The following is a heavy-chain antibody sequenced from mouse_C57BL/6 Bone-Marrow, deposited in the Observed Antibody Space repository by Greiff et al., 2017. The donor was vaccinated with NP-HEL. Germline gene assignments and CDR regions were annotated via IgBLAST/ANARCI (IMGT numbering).Heavy chain of an antibody. V-gene: IGHV5-12*01. J-gene: IGHJ4*01. CDR2: ISNGGGST. CDR3: ARPPNYYGSTYYAMDY. Sequence: EVNVVDSGGGLVQPGGSLKLSCAASGFTFSDYYMYWVRQTPEKRLEWVAYISNGGGSTYYPDTVKGRFTISRDHAKNTQYLQMSRLKSEDTAMYYCARPPNYYGSTYYAMDYWGQGTSVTVSS. D-gene: IGHD1-1*01. CDR1: GFTFSDYY.